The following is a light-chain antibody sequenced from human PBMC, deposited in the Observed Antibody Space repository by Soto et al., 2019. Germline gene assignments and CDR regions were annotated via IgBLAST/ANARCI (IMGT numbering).Light chain of an antibody. CDR2: GAS. V-gene: IGKV3-15*01. Sequence: EIVMTQSPATLSVSPGERATLSCRASQSVSSNLAWYQQKPGQAPRLLIYGASTRATGIPARFSGSVSGTEFTLTISILQSEDFAVYYCQQYNNWPPPITFGQGTRLEIK. J-gene: IGKJ5*01. CDR3: QQYNNWPPPIT. CDR1: QSVSSN.